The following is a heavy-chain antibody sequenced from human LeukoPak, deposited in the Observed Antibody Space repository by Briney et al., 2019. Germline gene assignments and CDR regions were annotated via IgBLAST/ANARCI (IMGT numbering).Heavy chain of an antibody. CDR3: ARSQQSLMYYFDY. D-gene: IGHD6-19*01. CDR1: GYTFTSYY. CDR2: INPSGGST. V-gene: IGHV1-46*01. J-gene: IGHJ4*02. Sequence: ASVKVSCKASGYTFTSYYMHWVRQAPGQGLEWMGIINPSGGSTSYAQKFQGIVTMTRDTSTSTVYMEPSSLRSEDTAVYYCARSQQSLMYYFDYWGQGTLVTVSS.